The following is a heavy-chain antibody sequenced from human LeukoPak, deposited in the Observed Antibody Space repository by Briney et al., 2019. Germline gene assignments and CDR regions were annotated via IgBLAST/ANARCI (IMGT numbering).Heavy chain of an antibody. CDR2: ITSSGENT. CDR3: AKDRPNYYGSNGHYYRRDGDY. V-gene: IGHV3-23*01. CDR1: EFTFSIYA. Sequence: GGSLRLSCAASEFTFSIYAMSWVRQAPGKGLEWVSSITSSGENTFYTGSVKGRFTISRDNSRNTLYLQMNSLRAEDTAIYYCAKDRPNYYGSNGHYYRRDGDYWGQGTLVTVSS. D-gene: IGHD3-22*01. J-gene: IGHJ4*02.